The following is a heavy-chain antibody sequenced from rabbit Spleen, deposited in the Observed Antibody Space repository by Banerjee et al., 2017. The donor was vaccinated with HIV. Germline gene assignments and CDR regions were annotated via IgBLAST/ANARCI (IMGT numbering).Heavy chain of an antibody. V-gene: IGHV1S45*01. CDR3: AREDSGANGDFDL. CDR2: INIVTGKT. Sequence: EQLEESGGGLVQPEGSLTLTCKASGVSFSDKDVMCWVRQAPGKGLEWIACINIVTGKTVYASWAKGRFTISKPSSTTVDLKMTSLTAADTATYFCAREDSGANGDFDLWGQGTLVTVS. CDR1: GVSFSDKDV. J-gene: IGHJ4*01. D-gene: IGHD1-1*01.